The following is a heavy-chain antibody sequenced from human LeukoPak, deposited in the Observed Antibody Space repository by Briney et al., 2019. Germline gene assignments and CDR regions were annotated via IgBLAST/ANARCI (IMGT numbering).Heavy chain of an antibody. V-gene: IGHV4-30-4*01. J-gene: IGHJ4*02. CDR3: ARVGGIAAAGTFPFDY. D-gene: IGHD6-13*01. CDR2: IYYSGST. Sequence: SETLSLTCTVSGGSISSGDYYWSWIRQPPGKGLEWIGYIYYSGSTYYNPSLKSRVTKSVDTSKNQFSLKLSSVTAADTAVYYCARVGGIAAAGTFPFDYWGQGTLVTVSS. CDR1: GGSISSGDYY.